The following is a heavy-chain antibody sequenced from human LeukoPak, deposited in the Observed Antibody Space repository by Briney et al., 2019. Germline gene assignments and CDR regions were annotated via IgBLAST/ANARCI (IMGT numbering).Heavy chain of an antibody. Sequence: GGSVRLSCAASGFTFSSYWMSWVRQAPGKGLEWVANIKQDGSEKYYVDSVKGRFTISRDNAKNSLYLQMNSLRAEDTAVYYCARADGPSVVEWLLSQYYYYYYMDVWGKGTTVTVSS. CDR3: ARADGPSVVEWLLSQYYYYYYMDV. D-gene: IGHD3-3*01. CDR1: GFTFSSYW. CDR2: IKQDGSEK. V-gene: IGHV3-7*01. J-gene: IGHJ6*03.